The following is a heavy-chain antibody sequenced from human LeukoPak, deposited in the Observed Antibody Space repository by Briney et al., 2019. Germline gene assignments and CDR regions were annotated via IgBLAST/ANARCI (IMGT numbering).Heavy chain of an antibody. D-gene: IGHD4-17*01. CDR3: ARGEEGGYGDYANYYYYYMDV. CDR1: GYTFTSYG. J-gene: IGHJ6*03. Sequence: EASVKVSCKASGYTFTSYGISWVRQAPGQGLEWMGWISAYNGNTNYAQKLQGRVTMTTDTSTSTAHMELRSLRSDDTAVYYCARGEEGGYGDYANYYYYYMDVWGKGTTVTVSS. CDR2: ISAYNGNT. V-gene: IGHV1-18*01.